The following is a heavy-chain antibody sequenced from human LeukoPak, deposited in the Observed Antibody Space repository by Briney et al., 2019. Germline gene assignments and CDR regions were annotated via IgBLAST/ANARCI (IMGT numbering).Heavy chain of an antibody. J-gene: IGHJ3*02. D-gene: IGHD5-18*01. CDR2: ISSSGSTI. V-gene: IGHV3-11*01. CDR1: GFTFSDYY. CDR3: ARDRQKEYSYGPDAFDI. Sequence: GGSLRLSCAASGFTFSDYYMSWIRQAPGKGLESVSYISSSGSTIYYADSVKGRFTISRDNAKNSLYLQMNSLRAEDTAVYYCARDRQKEYSYGPDAFDIWGQGTMVTVSS.